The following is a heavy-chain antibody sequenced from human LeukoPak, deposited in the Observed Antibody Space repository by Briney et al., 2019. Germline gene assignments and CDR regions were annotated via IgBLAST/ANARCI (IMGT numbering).Heavy chain of an antibody. Sequence: PGGSLRLSCAASGFTFSSYSMNWVRQAPGKGLEWVSSISSSSSYIHYADSVKGRFTISRDNAKNSLYLQMNSLRAEDTAVYYCARQGYSSGTWGQGTLVTVSS. CDR2: ISSSSSYI. CDR1: GFTFSSYS. J-gene: IGHJ4*02. CDR3: ARQGYSSGT. V-gene: IGHV3-21*01. D-gene: IGHD6-19*01.